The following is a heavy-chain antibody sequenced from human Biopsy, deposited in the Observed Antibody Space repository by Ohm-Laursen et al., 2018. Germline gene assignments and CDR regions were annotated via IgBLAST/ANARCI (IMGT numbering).Heavy chain of an antibody. CDR1: GGSVSDSFHF. D-gene: IGHD2-2*01. CDR2: VYDSGTT. Sequence: PSQTLSLTCSVSGGSVSDSFHFWSWIRQPPGKGLEWIANVYDSGTTNYNPSLKSRVTISLDTSKNQFSLKLNSVTAADTAVYFCTRDVKRYCSGTSCYSGYFGMDVWGQGTTVTVSS. J-gene: IGHJ6*02. CDR3: TRDVKRYCSGTSCYSGYFGMDV. V-gene: IGHV4-61*01.